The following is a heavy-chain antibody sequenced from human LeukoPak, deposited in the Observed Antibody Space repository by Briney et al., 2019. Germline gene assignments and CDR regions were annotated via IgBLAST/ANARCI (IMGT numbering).Heavy chain of an antibody. CDR3: ARIEDYYDSSGYSC. D-gene: IGHD3-22*01. CDR1: GGTFSSYA. Sequence: SVKVSCKASGGTFSSYAISWVRQAPGQGLEWMGGIIPIFGTANYAQKFQGRVTITADESTSTAYMELSSLRSEDTAVYYCARIEDYYDSSGYSCWGQGTLVTVSS. J-gene: IGHJ4*02. V-gene: IGHV1-69*01. CDR2: IIPIFGTA.